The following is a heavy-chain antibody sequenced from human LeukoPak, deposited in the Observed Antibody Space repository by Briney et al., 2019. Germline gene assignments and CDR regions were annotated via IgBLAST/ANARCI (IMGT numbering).Heavy chain of an antibody. V-gene: IGHV1-69*01. CDR2: IIPIFGTA. CDR1: GGTFSSYA. D-gene: IGHD2-21*01. Sequence: SVKVSCKASGGTFSSYAISWVRRAPGQGLEWMGGIIPIFGTANYAQKFQGRVTITADESTSTAYMELSSLRSEDTAVYYCAREPYCGGDCYPHFDYWGQGTLVTVSS. J-gene: IGHJ4*02. CDR3: AREPYCGGDCYPHFDY.